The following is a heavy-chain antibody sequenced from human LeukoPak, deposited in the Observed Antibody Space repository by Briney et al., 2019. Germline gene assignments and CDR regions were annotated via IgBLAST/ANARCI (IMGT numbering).Heavy chain of an antibody. V-gene: IGHV3-23*01. CDR3: ARERPGIEATDTFGAFDM. CDR2: ISGSGGNT. D-gene: IGHD6-13*01. CDR1: GFTFSSFA. J-gene: IGHJ3*02. Sequence: GGSLRLSCAASGFTFSSFAMSWVRQAPGKGLEWVSGISGSGGNTYYADSVKGRFTISRDNSKNTLYLQMNSLRAEDTAVYYCARERPGIEATDTFGAFDMWGQGTMVIVSS.